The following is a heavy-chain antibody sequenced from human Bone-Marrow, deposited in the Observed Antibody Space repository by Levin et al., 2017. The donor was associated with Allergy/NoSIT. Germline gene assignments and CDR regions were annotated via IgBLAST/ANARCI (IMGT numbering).Heavy chain of an antibody. D-gene: IGHD2-15*01. V-gene: IGHV3-30*18. CDR3: TKAGGAGRRYCSGGSCWVFDP. CDR2: ISFDGSQE. CDR1: GFIFSSYG. Sequence: GESLKISCAASGFIFSSYGMHWVRQAPGKGLEWLAVISFDGSQEYYADSVKGRFTTSRDNFQNTLYLQMNSLRPEDTAVYYCTKAGGAGRRYCSGGSCWVFDPWGQGTLVTVSS. J-gene: IGHJ5*02.